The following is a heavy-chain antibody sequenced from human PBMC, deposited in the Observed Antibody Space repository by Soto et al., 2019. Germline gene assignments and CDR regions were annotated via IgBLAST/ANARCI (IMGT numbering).Heavy chain of an antibody. Sequence: ASVKVSCKASGGTFSSYSISWVLEAPGQGLEWMGGIIPIFGTANYAQKFQGRVTITADESTSTAYMELSSLRSEDTAVYYCAVKGPVDTAMNYYYGMDVWGQGTTVTVSS. CDR3: AVKGPVDTAMNYYYGMDV. V-gene: IGHV1-69*13. CDR2: IIPIFGTA. J-gene: IGHJ6*02. D-gene: IGHD5-18*01. CDR1: GGTFSSYS.